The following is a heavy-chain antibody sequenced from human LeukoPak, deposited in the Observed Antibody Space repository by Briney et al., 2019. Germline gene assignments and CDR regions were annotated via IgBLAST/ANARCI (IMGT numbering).Heavy chain of an antibody. D-gene: IGHD6-19*01. Sequence: ASVKVSCKASGYTFTGYYMHWVRQAPGQGLEWMGWINPNSGGTNYAQKFQGRVTMTRDTSISTAYMELSRLRSDDTAVYYCARAYSSGWSIFDCWGQGTLVTVSS. V-gene: IGHV1-2*02. CDR2: INPNSGGT. CDR3: ARAYSSGWSIFDC. J-gene: IGHJ4*02. CDR1: GYTFTGYY.